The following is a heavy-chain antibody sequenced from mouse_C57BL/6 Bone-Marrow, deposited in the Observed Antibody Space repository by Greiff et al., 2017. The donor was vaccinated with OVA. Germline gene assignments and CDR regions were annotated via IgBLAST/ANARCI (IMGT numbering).Heavy chain of an antibody. CDR3: ARRAYGSKAWFAY. V-gene: IGHV1-69*01. J-gene: IGHJ3*01. CDR2: IDPSDSYT. CDR1: GYTFTSYW. Sequence: VQLQQSGAELARPGASVKLSCKASGYTFTSYWMHWVKQRPGQGLEWIGEIDPSDSYTNYNQKFKGKSTLTVDKSSSTAYMQLSSLTSEDSAVYYCARRAYGSKAWFAYWGQGTLVTVSA. D-gene: IGHD1-1*01.